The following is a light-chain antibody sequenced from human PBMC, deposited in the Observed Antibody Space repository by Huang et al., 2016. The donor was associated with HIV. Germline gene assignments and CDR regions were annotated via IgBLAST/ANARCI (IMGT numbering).Light chain of an antibody. Sequence: DIQMTQSPSSQSASVGDRVTITCRASQNIRNYLNWYQQKPGKAPNLLIYAAATLQTGVPSRFSGSGSGTDFTLTISSLQPEDFATYYCQESYNTPWTFGQGTKVEI. CDR2: AAA. CDR3: QESYNTPWT. CDR1: QNIRNY. J-gene: IGKJ1*01. V-gene: IGKV1-39*01.